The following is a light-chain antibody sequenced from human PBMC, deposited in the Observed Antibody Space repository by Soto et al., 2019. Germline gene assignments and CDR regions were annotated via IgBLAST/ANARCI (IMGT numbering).Light chain of an antibody. CDR1: HSVSSNY. CDR3: QQYGSSPPVYT. V-gene: IGKV3-20*01. J-gene: IGKJ2*01. CDR2: GAS. Sequence: EIVLTQSPGTLSLSPGERATLSCRASHSVSSNYLAWYQQKPGQAPRLLIYGASIRITGIPDRFSGSGSGTDFSLTISRLEPQAFAVYYCQQYGSSPPVYTFGQGTKLEIK.